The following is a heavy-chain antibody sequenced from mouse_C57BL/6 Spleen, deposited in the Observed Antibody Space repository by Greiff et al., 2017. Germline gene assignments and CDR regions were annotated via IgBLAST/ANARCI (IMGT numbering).Heavy chain of an antibody. CDR1: GYAFSSSW. CDR3: ASLYYGSSPYYAMDY. Sequence: QVQLQQSGPELVKPGASVKISCKASGYAFSSSWMNWVKQRPGKGLEWIGRIYPGDGDTNYNGKFKGKATLTADKSSSTAYMQLSSLTSEDSAVYFCASLYYGSSPYYAMDYWGQGTSVTVSS. D-gene: IGHD1-1*01. CDR2: IYPGDGDT. V-gene: IGHV1-82*01. J-gene: IGHJ4*01.